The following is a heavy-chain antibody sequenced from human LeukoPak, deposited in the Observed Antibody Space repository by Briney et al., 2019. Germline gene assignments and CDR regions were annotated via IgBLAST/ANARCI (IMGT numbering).Heavy chain of an antibody. CDR2: IYYSGST. CDR3: ARGYCSSTSCPPGY. V-gene: IGHV4-59*01. J-gene: IGHJ4*02. D-gene: IGHD2-2*01. CDR1: GGSISSYY. Sequence: SETLSLTCTVSGGSISSYYWSWIRQPPGKGLEWIGYIYYSGSTNYNPSLKSRVTISVDTSKNQFSLKLSSVTAPDTAVYYCARGYCSSTSCPPGYWGQGTLVTVSS.